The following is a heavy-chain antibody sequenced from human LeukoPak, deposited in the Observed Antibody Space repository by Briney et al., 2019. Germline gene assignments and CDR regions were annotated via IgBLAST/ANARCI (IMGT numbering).Heavy chain of an antibody. CDR3: ARGPIVVVPAADQSTYYYMDV. J-gene: IGHJ6*03. CDR1: GGSISSGGYY. Sequence: PSETLSLTCTVSGGSISSGGYYWSWIRQPPGKGLEWIGYIYYSGSTYYNPSLKSRVTISVDTSKNQFSLKLSSVTAADTAVYYCARGPIVVVPAADQSTYYYMDVWGKGTTVTVSS. D-gene: IGHD2-2*01. CDR2: IYYSGST. V-gene: IGHV4-30-4*08.